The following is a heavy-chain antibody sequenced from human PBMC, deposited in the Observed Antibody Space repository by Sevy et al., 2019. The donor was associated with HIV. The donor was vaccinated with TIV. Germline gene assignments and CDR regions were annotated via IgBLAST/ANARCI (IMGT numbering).Heavy chain of an antibody. J-gene: IGHJ3*02. CDR2: ISWNSGSI. CDR1: GFTFDDYA. CDR3: AKVNAEGNSVVASCLDI. V-gene: IGHV3-9*01. D-gene: IGHD2-15*01. Sequence: GGSLRLSCAASGFTFDDYAMHWVRQAPGKGLEWVSGISWNSGSIGYADSVKGRFTISRDNAKNSLYLQMNSLRAEDTALYYCAKVNAEGNSVVASCLDIWGQGTMVTVSS.